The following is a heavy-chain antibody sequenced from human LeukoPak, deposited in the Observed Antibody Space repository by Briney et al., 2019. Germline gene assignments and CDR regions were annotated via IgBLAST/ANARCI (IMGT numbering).Heavy chain of an antibody. CDR3: ASLYSSGGVFYYYYMDV. CDR1: GGTFSSYA. J-gene: IGHJ6*03. V-gene: IGHV1-69*06. Sequence: SVKVSCKASGGTFSSYAISWVRQAPGQGLEWMGRIIPIFGTANYAQKFQGRVTITADKSTSTAYMELSSLRSEDTAVYYCASLYSSGGVFYYYYMDVWGKGTTVTVSS. D-gene: IGHD6-25*01. CDR2: IIPIFGTA.